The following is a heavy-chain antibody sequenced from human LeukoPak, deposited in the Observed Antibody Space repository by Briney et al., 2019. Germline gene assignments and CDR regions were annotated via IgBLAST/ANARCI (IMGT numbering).Heavy chain of an antibody. CDR3: AKDPGYSSYPAAIDY. CDR1: GFTFSSYA. V-gene: IGHV3-23*01. CDR2: ISGSGGST. D-gene: IGHD6-19*01. J-gene: IGHJ4*02. Sequence: GGSLRLSCAASGFTFSSYAMSWVRQAPGKGLEWVSAISGSGGSTYYADSVKGRFTISRDNSKNTLYLQVNSLRAEDTAVYYCAKDPGYSSYPAAIDYWGQGTLVTVSS.